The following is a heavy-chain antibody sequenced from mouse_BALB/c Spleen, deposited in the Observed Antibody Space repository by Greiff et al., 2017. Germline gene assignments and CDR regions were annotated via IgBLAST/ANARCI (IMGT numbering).Heavy chain of an antibody. J-gene: IGHJ4*01. V-gene: IGHV5-4*02. D-gene: IGHD1-1*01. CDR2: ISDGGSYT. Sequence: EVQGVESGGGLVKPGGSLKLSCAASGFTFSDYYMYWVRQTPEKRLEWVATISDGGSYTYYPDSVKGRFTISRDNAKNNLYLQMSSLKSEDTAMYYCASLYGSSSLYAMDYWGQGTSVTVSS. CDR1: GFTFSDYY. CDR3: ASLYGSSSLYAMDY.